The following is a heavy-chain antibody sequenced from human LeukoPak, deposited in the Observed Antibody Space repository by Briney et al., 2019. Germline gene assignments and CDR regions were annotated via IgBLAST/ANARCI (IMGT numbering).Heavy chain of an antibody. D-gene: IGHD4-17*01. J-gene: IGHJ2*01. CDR1: GFTVSSNY. CDR2: TYSGGST. V-gene: IGHV3-53*01. Sequence: GESLKISCAASGFTVSSNYMSWVRQAPGKGLEWVSITYSGGSTYYADSVKGRFTISRDNSKNTLYLQMNSLRAEDTALYYCARVSVGAPSWYFDLWGRGTLVTVSS. CDR3: ARVSVGAPSWYFDL.